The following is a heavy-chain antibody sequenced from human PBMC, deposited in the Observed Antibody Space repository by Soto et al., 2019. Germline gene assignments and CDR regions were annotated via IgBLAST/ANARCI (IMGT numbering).Heavy chain of an antibody. CDR1: GGSISSYY. J-gene: IGHJ3*02. Sequence: SETLSLTCTVSGGSISSYYWSWIRQPPGKGLEWIGYIYYSGSTNYNPSLKSRVTISVDTSKNQFSLKLSSVTAADTAVYYCARNCGLVAFDIWGQGTMVTVSS. D-gene: IGHD1-1*01. CDR2: IYYSGST. CDR3: ARNCGLVAFDI. V-gene: IGHV4-59*01.